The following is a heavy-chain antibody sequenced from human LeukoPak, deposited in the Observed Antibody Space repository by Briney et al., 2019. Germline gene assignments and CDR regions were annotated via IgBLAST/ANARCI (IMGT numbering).Heavy chain of an antibody. D-gene: IGHD2-15*01. Sequence: GGSLRLSCAASGFSFSSYNMNWVRQAPGKGLEWVSAISVSGNTYHADSVKGRFTISRDSSKNTLYLQMNSLRAGDAAVYYCAKAAVTTCSGAYCYPFDYWSQGTLVTVSS. J-gene: IGHJ4*02. CDR3: AKAAVTTCSGAYCYPFDY. V-gene: IGHV3-23*01. CDR2: ISVSGNT. CDR1: GFSFSSYN.